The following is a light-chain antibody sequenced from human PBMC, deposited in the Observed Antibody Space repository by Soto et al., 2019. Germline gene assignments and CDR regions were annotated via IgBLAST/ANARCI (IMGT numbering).Light chain of an antibody. J-gene: IGKJ1*01. Sequence: EIVLTQSPGTLSLSPGERATLSCRASQTISSSYLAWYQQKPGQAPRLLIYGVSSRATGIPDRFSGSGSGTDFTLTISRLEPEDFAVYYCQQYATSPTFGQGTKVDIK. CDR2: GVS. V-gene: IGKV3-20*01. CDR3: QQYATSPT. CDR1: QTISSSY.